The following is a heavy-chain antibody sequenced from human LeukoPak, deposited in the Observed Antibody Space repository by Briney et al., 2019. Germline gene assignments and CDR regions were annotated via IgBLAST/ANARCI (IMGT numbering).Heavy chain of an antibody. CDR2: ISYDGSKK. CDR1: GFTFNSYA. D-gene: IGHD2-21*02. V-gene: IGHV3-30-3*01. CDR3: ARDGVTSSVVY. J-gene: IGHJ4*02. Sequence: PGGSLRLSCAASGFTFNSYAMHWIRQAPGKGLEWVAVISYDGSKKYYADSVKGRFTISRDNAKKSLFLQMNSLRAEDTAVYYCARDGVTSSVVYWGQGTLVTVSS.